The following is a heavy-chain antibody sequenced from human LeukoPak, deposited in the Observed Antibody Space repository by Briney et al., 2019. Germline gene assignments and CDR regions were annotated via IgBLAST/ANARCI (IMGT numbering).Heavy chain of an antibody. Sequence: GGSLRLSCAASGFTFSRSWMSWVRQAPGKGLEWVANIKQDGSEKYYVDSVKGRFTISRDSARNSVYLQMNSLRAEDTAVYYCARDHLTTIFGVLIFNAIDFWGQGTLVAVSS. V-gene: IGHV3-7*01. J-gene: IGHJ4*02. CDR3: ARDHLTTIFGVLIFNAIDF. D-gene: IGHD3-3*01. CDR1: GFTFSRSW. CDR2: IKQDGSEK.